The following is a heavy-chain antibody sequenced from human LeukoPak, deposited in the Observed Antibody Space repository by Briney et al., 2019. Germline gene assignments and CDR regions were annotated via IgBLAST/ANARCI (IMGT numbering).Heavy chain of an antibody. V-gene: IGHV1-46*01. CDR2: INPSSGST. CDR1: GYTFTTFY. D-gene: IGHD1/OR15-1a*01. J-gene: IGHJ4*02. CDR3: VREDQSNTRSYFDY. Sequence: ASVKVSCKASGYTFTTFYIHWVRQAAGQGLEWMGIINPSSGSTSYAQKFQDRVTMTRDTSTSTVYMSSLRSMDTAVYYCVREDQSNTRSYFDYWGPGTLVTVSS.